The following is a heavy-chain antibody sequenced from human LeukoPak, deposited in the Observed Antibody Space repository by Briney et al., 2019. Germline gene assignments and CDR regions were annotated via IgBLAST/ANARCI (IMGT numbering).Heavy chain of an antibody. J-gene: IGHJ4*02. Sequence: GASVKVSCKASGYTFTSYAMHWVRQAPGQRLEWMGWINAGNGNTKYSQKFQGRVTITRDTSASTAYMELSSLRSEDTAVYYCAREDILLWFGESTFDYWGQGTLVTVSS. V-gene: IGHV1-3*01. CDR1: GYTFTSYA. CDR2: INAGNGNT. CDR3: AREDILLWFGESTFDY. D-gene: IGHD3-10*01.